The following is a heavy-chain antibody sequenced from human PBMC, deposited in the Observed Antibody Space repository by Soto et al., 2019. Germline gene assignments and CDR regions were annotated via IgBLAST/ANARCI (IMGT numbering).Heavy chain of an antibody. J-gene: IGHJ4*02. D-gene: IGHD2-2*01. CDR3: ARSFYCSSTSCYGAFDY. V-gene: IGHV1-69*13. CDR1: GGTFSSYS. CDR2: IIPIFGTA. Sequence: SVNVSCKSSGGTFSSYSISWGRQAPGQGLEWMGGIIPIFGTANYAQKFQGRATITADESTSTAYMELSSLGSEDTAVYYCARSFYCSSTSCYGAFDYWGQGTLVTVSS.